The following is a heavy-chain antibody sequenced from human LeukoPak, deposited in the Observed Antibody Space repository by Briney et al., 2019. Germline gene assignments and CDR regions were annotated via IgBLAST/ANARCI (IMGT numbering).Heavy chain of an antibody. Sequence: GGSLRLSCEASGFTFSDSAMSWVRQASGKGLEWVSLISGDGGSTYYADSVKGRFTISRDNSKNSLYLQMNSLRTEDTALYYCAKDISSSWYNWFDPWGQGTLVTVSS. D-gene: IGHD6-13*01. J-gene: IGHJ5*02. V-gene: IGHV3-43*02. CDR2: ISGDGGST. CDR1: GFTFSDSA. CDR3: AKDISSSWYNWFDP.